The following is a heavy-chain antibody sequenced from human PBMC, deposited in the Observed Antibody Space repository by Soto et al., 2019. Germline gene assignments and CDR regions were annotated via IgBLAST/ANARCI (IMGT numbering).Heavy chain of an antibody. Sequence: SETLSLTCTVSGGSVSDYYWGWIRQPPGRGLEWIGYIYYNGNSNYNPSLKSRVTLSVDTSKNQFSLKMRSVTAADTAIYYCAKVIVLVPAASYGMDVWGLGTTVTVS. CDR1: GGSVSDYY. CDR2: IYYNGNS. CDR3: AKVIVLVPAASYGMDV. J-gene: IGHJ6*02. V-gene: IGHV4-59*02. D-gene: IGHD2-2*01.